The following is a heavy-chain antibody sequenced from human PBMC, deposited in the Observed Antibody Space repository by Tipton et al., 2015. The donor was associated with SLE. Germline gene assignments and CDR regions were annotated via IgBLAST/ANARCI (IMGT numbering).Heavy chain of an antibody. D-gene: IGHD1-26*01. J-gene: IGHJ4*02. CDR2: IRSKAYGGTT. CDR1: SSGGYY. Sequence: SSGGYYWSWIRQPPGKGLEWVGFIRSKAYGGTTEYAASVKGRFTISRDDSKSIAYLQMNSLKTEDTAVYYCTRDRLGIVGATLGYWGQGTLVTVSS. CDR3: TRDRLGIVGATLGY. V-gene: IGHV3-49*03.